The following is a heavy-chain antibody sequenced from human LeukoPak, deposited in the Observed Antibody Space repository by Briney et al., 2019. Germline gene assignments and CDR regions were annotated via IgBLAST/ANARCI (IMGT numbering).Heavy chain of an antibody. V-gene: IGHV1-18*01. CDR2: ISAYNGNT. Sequence: ASVKVSCKASGYTFTSYGISWVRQAPGQGLEWMGWISAYNGNTNYAQKLQGRVTMTTDTSTSTAYMELGSLRSDDTAVYYCARYYYDSSGYYWVDYWGQGTLVTVSS. CDR1: GYTFTSYG. CDR3: ARYYYDSSGYYWVDY. J-gene: IGHJ4*02. D-gene: IGHD3-22*01.